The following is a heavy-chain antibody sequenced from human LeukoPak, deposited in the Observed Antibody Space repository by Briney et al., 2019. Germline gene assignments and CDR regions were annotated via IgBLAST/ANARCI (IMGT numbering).Heavy chain of an antibody. V-gene: IGHV3-21*01. D-gene: IGHD6-13*01. CDR2: ISSSSSYI. Sequence: PGGSLRLSCAASGFIFSNYGMNWVRQAPGKGLEWVSSISSSSSYIYYADSVKGRFTISRDNAKNSLYLQMNSLRAEDTAVYYCAREGLRPLAGTIDYWGQGTLVTVSS. J-gene: IGHJ4*02. CDR1: GFIFSNYG. CDR3: AREGLRPLAGTIDY.